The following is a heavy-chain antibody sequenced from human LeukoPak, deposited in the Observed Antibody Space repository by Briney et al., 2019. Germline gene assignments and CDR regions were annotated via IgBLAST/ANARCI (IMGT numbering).Heavy chain of an antibody. V-gene: IGHV4-34*01. D-gene: IGHD6-19*01. CDR3: ARGCSGCAAYYFDY. CDR1: GGSFSGYY. J-gene: IGHJ4*02. Sequence: SETLSLTCAVYGGSFSGYYWSWIRQPPGKGLEWIGEINHSGSTNYNPSLKSRVTISVDTSKNQFSLQLNSVTPEDTAVYYCARGCSGCAAYYFDYWGQGTLVTVSS. CDR2: INHSGST.